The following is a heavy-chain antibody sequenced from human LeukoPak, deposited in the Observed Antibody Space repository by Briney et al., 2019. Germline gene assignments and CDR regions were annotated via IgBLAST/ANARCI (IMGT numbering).Heavy chain of an antibody. J-gene: IGHJ5*02. D-gene: IGHD2-21*02. Sequence: AVKVSFTASGGTFSIYAISWVRQASGQGLEWMGGIIPIFGTANYAQKFQGRVTITADESTSTAYMELSSLRSEDTAVYYCASRNLVVTCSGRFDPWGQGTLVTVSS. V-gene: IGHV1-69*13. CDR1: GGTFSIYA. CDR3: ASRNLVVTCSGRFDP. CDR2: IIPIFGTA.